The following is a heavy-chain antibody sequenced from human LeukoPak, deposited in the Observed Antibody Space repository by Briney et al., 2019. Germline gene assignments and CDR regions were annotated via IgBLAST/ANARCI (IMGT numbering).Heavy chain of an antibody. Sequence: ASVKVSCKASGGTFSSYAISWVRQAPGQGLEWMGGIIPIFGTANYAQKFQGRVTITADESTSTAYMELSSLRSEDTAVYYCARGEMAYNPGGNFDYWGQGTLVTVSS. CDR3: ARGEMAYNPGGNFDY. CDR2: IIPIFGTA. CDR1: GGTFSSYA. V-gene: IGHV1-69*13. J-gene: IGHJ4*02. D-gene: IGHD5-24*01.